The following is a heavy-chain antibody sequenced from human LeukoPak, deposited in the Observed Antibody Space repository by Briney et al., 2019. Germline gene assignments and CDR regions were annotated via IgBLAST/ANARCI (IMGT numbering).Heavy chain of an antibody. CDR2: IIPILGIA. D-gene: IGHD6-13*01. CDR1: GGTFSSYA. J-gene: IGHJ4*02. Sequence: AASVKVSCKASGGTFSSYAISWVRQAPGQGLEWMGRIIPILGIANYAQKFQGRVTITADKSTSTVYMELSSLRSEETAVYYCARVGGIAAVQAYFDYWGQGTLVTVSS. V-gene: IGHV1-69*04. CDR3: ARVGGIAAVQAYFDY.